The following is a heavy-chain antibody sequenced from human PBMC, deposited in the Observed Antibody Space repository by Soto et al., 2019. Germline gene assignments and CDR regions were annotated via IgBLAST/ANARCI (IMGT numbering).Heavy chain of an antibody. V-gene: IGHV4-59*06. CDR2: IYYSGST. CDR1: GGSISSYY. Sequence: PSETLSLTCTVSGGSISSYYWTWIRQHPQKGLEWIGHIYYSGSTYYNPSLKSRVTVSVDTSKNQFSLKLSSVTAADTAVYYCAREYYYDSSGFDYWGQGTLVTVSS. D-gene: IGHD3-22*01. J-gene: IGHJ4*02. CDR3: AREYYYDSSGFDY.